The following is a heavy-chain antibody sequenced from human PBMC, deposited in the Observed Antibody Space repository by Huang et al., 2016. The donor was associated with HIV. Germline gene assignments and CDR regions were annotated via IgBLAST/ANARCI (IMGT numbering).Heavy chain of an antibody. D-gene: IGHD6-13*01. CDR1: GGSFSGYK. Sequence: QVQLQQWGAGLLKPSETLSLTCAVYGGSFSGYKWIWILQSPGKGLAWIGEINHSGNTNYNPSLKSRVTISVDTSKNQFSLRLSSVTAADTAVYYCARGTAAAHSDYWGQGTLVTVYS. CDR3: ARGTAAAHSDY. V-gene: IGHV4-34*01. CDR2: INHSGNT. J-gene: IGHJ4*02.